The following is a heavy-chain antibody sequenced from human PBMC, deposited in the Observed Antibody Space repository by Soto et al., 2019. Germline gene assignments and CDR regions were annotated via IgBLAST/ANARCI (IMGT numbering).Heavy chain of an antibody. J-gene: IGHJ3*02. D-gene: IGHD5-12*01. CDR2: IYTDVST. CDR1: GFTVSSNY. CDR3: ARGSSGYGYDAFDT. V-gene: IGHV3-66*01. Sequence: GGSLRLSCPASGFTVSSNYMNWVRQAPGKGLEWVSIIYTDVSTYYADSVKGRFTISRDNSKNTLYLQMNSLRAEDTAVYYCARGSSGYGYDAFDTWGQGTMVTVSS.